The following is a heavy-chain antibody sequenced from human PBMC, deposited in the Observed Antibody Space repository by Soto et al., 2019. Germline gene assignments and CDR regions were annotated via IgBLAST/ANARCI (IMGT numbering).Heavy chain of an antibody. V-gene: IGHV3-30-3*01. J-gene: IGHJ6*02. CDR2: ISYDGSNK. CDR3: ARDNLYYYDSSGYYSRDGMDV. CDR1: GFTFSSYA. Sequence: LRLSCAASGFTFSSYAMHWVRQAPGKGLEWVAVISYDGSNKYYADSVKGRFTISRDNSKNTLYLQMNSLRAEDTAVYYCARDNLYYYDSSGYYSRDGMDVWGQGTTVTVSS. D-gene: IGHD3-22*01.